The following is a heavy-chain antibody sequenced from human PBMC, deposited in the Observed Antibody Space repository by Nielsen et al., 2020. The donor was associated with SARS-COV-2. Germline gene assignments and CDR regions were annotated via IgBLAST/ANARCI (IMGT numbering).Heavy chain of an antibody. V-gene: IGHV3-30*18. D-gene: IGHD4-17*01. Sequence: WIRQPPGKGLEWVAVISYDGSNKYYADSVKGRFTISRDNSKNTLYLQMNSLRAEDTAVYYCAEDYGDYEDYYYGMDVWGQGTTVTVS. CDR3: AEDYGDYEDYYYGMDV. J-gene: IGHJ6*02. CDR2: ISYDGSNK.